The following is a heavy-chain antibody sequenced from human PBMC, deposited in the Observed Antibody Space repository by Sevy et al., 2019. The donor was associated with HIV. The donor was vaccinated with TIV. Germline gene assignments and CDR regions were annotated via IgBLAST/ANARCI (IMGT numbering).Heavy chain of an antibody. CDR1: GGSITSLY. CDR3: AGENAWGRGYS. D-gene: IGHD1-26*01. CDR2: IYYNGHI. J-gene: IGHJ4*02. Sequence: SENLSLTCTVSGGSITSLYWNWIRQPPGKGLEWIANIYYNGHINYNPSLKSRVTLSLVTSKNHFSLRLSSVAAADTAMYYCAGENAWGRGYSWGQGTLVTVSS. V-gene: IGHV4-59*08.